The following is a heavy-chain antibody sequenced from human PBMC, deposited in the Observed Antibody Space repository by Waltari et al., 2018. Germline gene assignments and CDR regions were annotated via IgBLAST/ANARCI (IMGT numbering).Heavy chain of an antibody. CDR3: ATARDEQTAMVYFDK. CDR2: MYPAGSS. D-gene: IGHD5-18*01. J-gene: IGHJ4*02. CDR1: GFSVRTTP. Sequence: EVILVESGGGLVHPGGSLRLSCAASGFSVRTTPMSWVRQAPGRGLEWVSIMYPAGSSYNADSVEGRFTMSRDISKNMVHLQMNRLRLEDSATYYCATARDEQTAMVYFDKWGQGTLVSVSS. V-gene: IGHV3-66*02.